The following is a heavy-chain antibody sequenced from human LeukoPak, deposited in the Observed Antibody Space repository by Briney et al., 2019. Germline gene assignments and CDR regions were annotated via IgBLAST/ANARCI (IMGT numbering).Heavy chain of an antibody. Sequence: GGSLRLSCAASGFTFTTYAMSWLRQAPGKGLEWVSAISGSGGNTYYTDSVKGRFTISRDNSKNTVYLQMSSLRAEDTAVYYCARRAYDSSGYPNWGQGTPVTVSS. CDR2: ISGSGGNT. CDR1: GFTFTTYA. V-gene: IGHV3-23*01. J-gene: IGHJ4*02. CDR3: ARRAYDSSGYPN. D-gene: IGHD3-22*01.